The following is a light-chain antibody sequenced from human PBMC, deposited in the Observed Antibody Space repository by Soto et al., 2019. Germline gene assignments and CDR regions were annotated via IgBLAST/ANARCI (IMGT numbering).Light chain of an antibody. V-gene: IGLV1-51*02. CDR2: ENN. CDR3: GTWDSSLSAGE. CDR1: SCNIGNNY. Sequence: QSLLTQPPSVSAAPGQKVTISCSGSSCNIGNNYVSWYQQLPGTAPKLLIYENNKRPSGIPDRFSGSKSGTSATLGITGLQTGDEADYYCGTWDSSLSAGEFGGGTKLTVL. J-gene: IGLJ2*01.